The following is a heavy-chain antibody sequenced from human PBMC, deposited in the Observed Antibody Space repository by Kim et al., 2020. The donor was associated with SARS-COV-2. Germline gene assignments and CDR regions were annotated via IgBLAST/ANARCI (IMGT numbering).Heavy chain of an antibody. Sequence: GGSLRLSCAASGFTFRNSAMSWVRQAPGKGLEWVSGIFGSGSGTYYADSVKGRFPVSRDNSQSTLFLQMNNMRAEDTAVYYCARHLHMTTVTFYWYFDLWGRGTLVTVSS. J-gene: IGHJ2*01. CDR2: IFGSGSGT. CDR3: ARHLHMTTVTFYWYFDL. D-gene: IGHD4-17*01. CDR1: GFTFRNSA. V-gene: IGHV3-23*01.